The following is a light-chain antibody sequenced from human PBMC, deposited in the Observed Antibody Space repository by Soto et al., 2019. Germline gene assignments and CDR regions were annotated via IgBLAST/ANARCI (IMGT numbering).Light chain of an antibody. V-gene: IGKV4-1*01. Sequence: DIVMTQSPDSLAVSLGESATISCKSSQSVLHSSNSRHYFAWYKQKPGQPPKLLIYWASTRASGVPHRCSGSRSGTDFTLTTSTLQAEDVAVYYCQQYIDTPLTFGGGTKVDIK. CDR3: QQYIDTPLT. J-gene: IGKJ4*01. CDR2: WAS. CDR1: QSVLHSSNSRHY.